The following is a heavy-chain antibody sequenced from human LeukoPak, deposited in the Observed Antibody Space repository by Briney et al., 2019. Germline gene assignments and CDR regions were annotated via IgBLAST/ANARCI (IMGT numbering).Heavy chain of an antibody. CDR1: GGSISSYY. CDR2: IYYSGST. V-gene: IGHV4-59*01. CDR3: ARVFFYYDSSGYRDAFDI. J-gene: IGHJ3*02. D-gene: IGHD3-22*01. Sequence: SETLSLTCTVSGGSISSYYWSWIRQPPGKGLEWIGYIYYSGSTNYNPSLKSRVTILVDTSKNQFSLKLSSVTAADTAVYYCARVFFYYDSSGYRDAFDIWGQGTMVTVSS.